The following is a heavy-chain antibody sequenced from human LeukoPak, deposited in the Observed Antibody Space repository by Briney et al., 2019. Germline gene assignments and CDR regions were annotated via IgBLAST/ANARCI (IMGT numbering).Heavy chain of an antibody. J-gene: IGHJ4*02. D-gene: IGHD3-22*01. CDR3: ATIVVVSTTLPDY. V-gene: IGHV3-7*01. Sequence: TGGSLRLTCAASGFTFSTYWMSWVRQAPGKGLEWVANIKQDGSEKYYVDSVKGRFTISRDNAKNSLYLQMNSLRAEDTAVYYCATIVVVSTTLPDYWGQGTLVTVSS. CDR1: GFTFSTYW. CDR2: IKQDGSEK.